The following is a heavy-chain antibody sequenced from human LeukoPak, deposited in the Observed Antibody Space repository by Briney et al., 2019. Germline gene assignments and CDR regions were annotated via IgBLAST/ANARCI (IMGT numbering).Heavy chain of an antibody. J-gene: IGHJ4*01. Sequence: SETLSLTCTVSGGSISSSSSHYWAWIRQPPGKGLEWIGTMSNSGSTYYNPSLKSRVTISGDTSKNQFSLKLSSMTAADTAVFYCARRSQTAAGRGIDYWGQEPWSPSPQ. CDR3: ARRSQTAAGRGIDY. CDR1: GGSISSSSSHY. CDR2: MSNSGST. V-gene: IGHV4-39*01. D-gene: IGHD6-13*01.